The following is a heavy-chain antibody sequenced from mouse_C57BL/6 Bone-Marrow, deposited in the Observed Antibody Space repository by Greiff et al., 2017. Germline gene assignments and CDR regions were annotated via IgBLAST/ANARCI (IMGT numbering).Heavy chain of an antibody. CDR2: IYPRDGST. CDR1: GYTFTSYD. Sequence: QVQLKESGPELVKPGASVKLSCKASGYTFTSYDINWVKQRPGQGLEWIGWIYPRDGSTKYHEKFKGKATLSVDTSSSAAYMALHSLTSQDSAVYFCASVGLWRGGWYFDVWGTGTTVTVSS. CDR3: ASVGLWRGGWYFDV. D-gene: IGHD1-1*02. J-gene: IGHJ1*03. V-gene: IGHV1-85*01.